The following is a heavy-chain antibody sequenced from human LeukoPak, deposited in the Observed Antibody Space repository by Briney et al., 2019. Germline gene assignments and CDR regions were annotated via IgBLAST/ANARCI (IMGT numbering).Heavy chain of an antibody. D-gene: IGHD6-13*01. CDR1: GFIFSSYS. J-gene: IGHJ4*02. CDR3: ARDRAAGKYYFDH. Sequence: GGSLRLSCAASGFIFSSYSMNWVRQAPGKGLEWVSFISTSSSYIYYADSVKGRFTISRDNAKNSLYLQMNSLRAEDTAVYYCARDRAAGKYYFDHWGQGTLVTVSS. V-gene: IGHV3-21*04. CDR2: ISTSSSYI.